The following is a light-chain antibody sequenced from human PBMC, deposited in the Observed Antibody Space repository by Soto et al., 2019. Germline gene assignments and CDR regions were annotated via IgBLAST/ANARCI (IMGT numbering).Light chain of an antibody. CDR3: CSYAGSSTFPYV. CDR1: SSDVGSYNL. V-gene: IGLV2-23*03. CDR2: EGS. J-gene: IGLJ1*01. Sequence: QSVLTQPASVSGSPGQSITISCTGTSSDVGSYNLVSWYQQHPGKAPELMIYEGSKRPSGVSNRFSGSKSGNTASLTISGLQAEDEADYYCCSYAGSSTFPYVFGTGTQLTVL.